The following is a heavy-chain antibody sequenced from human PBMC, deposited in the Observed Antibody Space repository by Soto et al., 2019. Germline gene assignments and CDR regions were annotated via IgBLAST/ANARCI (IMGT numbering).Heavy chain of an antibody. CDR3: AKGGRQWLVTSDFNY. Sequence: VQLVESGGGVVQPGRSLRLSCAASGFTFSDYAMHWVRRAPGKGLEWVAVVSHDGRNTHYTDSVKGRFTISRDSSKNTVSLEMTSLRAEDTAVYYCAKGGRQWLVTSDFNYWGQGALVTVSS. V-gene: IGHV3-30*18. J-gene: IGHJ4*02. D-gene: IGHD6-19*01. CDR1: GFTFSDYA. CDR2: VSHDGRNT.